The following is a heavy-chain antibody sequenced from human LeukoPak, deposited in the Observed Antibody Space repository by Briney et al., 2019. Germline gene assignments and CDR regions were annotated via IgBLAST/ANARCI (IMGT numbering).Heavy chain of an antibody. CDR2: INHSGST. CDR3: ARHFRRGWYGFYYFDY. Sequence: SETLSLTCAVYGGSLSGYYWSWIRQPPGKGLEWIGEINHSGSTNYNPSLKSRVTISVDTSKNQFSLKLSSVTAADTAVYYCARHFRRGWYGFYYFDYWGQGTLVTVSS. D-gene: IGHD6-19*01. CDR1: GGSLSGYY. V-gene: IGHV4-34*01. J-gene: IGHJ4*02.